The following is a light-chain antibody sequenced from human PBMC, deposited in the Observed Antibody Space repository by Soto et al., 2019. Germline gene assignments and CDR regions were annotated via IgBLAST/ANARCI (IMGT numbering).Light chain of an antibody. CDR2: DAS. V-gene: IGKV3-11*01. CDR3: QQHISWPLT. Sequence: ERVLTQSPATLSVSPGERATLSCRASQRVVSYLAWYQQKPGQAPRLLVYDASNRATGIPTRFSGSGSGTDFTLTISNLEPEDFAVYYCQQHISWPLTFGGGTKVDIK. CDR1: QRVVSY. J-gene: IGKJ4*01.